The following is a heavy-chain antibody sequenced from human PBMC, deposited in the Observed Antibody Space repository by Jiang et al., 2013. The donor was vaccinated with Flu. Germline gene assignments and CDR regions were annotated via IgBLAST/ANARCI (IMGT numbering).Heavy chain of an antibody. V-gene: IGHV4-59*01. J-gene: IGHJ6*02. CDR2: IYYSGST. CDR3: AKGGGLLRYFDWLLPYYYYGMDV. Sequence: TLSLTCTVSGGSISSYYWSWIRQPPGKGLEWIGYIYYSGSTNYNPSLKSRVTISVDTSKNQFSLKLSSVTAADTAVYYCAKGGGLLRYFDWLLPYYYYGMDVWGQGTTVTVSS. CDR1: GGSISSYY. D-gene: IGHD3-9*01.